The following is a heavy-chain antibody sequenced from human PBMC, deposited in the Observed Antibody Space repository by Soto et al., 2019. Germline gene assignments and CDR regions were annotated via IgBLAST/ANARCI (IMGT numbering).Heavy chain of an antibody. CDR2: IYPGDSDT. V-gene: IGHV5-51*01. D-gene: IGHD3-10*01. J-gene: IGHJ3*02. Sequence: ELVKICCKGVGDNFTRHWVGWVRQIPGKGLEWMGIIYPGDSDTRYSPSFQGQVTISADKSISTAYLQWSSLKASDTAMYYCARSTEMSLGPHIWGQGTMVTVSS. CDR3: ARSTEMSLGPHI. CDR1: GDNFTRHW.